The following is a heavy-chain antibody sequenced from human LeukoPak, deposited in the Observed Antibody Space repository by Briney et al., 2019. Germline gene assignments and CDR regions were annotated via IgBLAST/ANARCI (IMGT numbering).Heavy chain of an antibody. CDR3: ARERVGATGEQLDY. CDR2: INHSGST. V-gene: IGHV4-34*01. Sequence: ASETLSLTCAVYGGSFSGYYWSWIRQPPGKGLEWIGEINHSGSTNYNPSLKSRVTISVDTSKNQFSLKLSSVTAADTAVYYCARERVGATGEQLDYWGQGTLVTVSS. D-gene: IGHD1-26*01. J-gene: IGHJ4*02. CDR1: GGSFSGYY.